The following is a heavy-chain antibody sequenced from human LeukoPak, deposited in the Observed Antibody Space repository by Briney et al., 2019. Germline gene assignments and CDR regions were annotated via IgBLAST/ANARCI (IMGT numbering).Heavy chain of an antibody. CDR2: INPSGGST. Sequence: ASVKVSCKASGYTFTSYYMHWVRQAPGQGLEWMGIINPSGGSTSYAQKFQGRVTMTRDMSTSTVYMELSSLRSEDTAVYYCARDSDPIAARPGNWFDPWGQGTLVTVSS. D-gene: IGHD6-6*01. V-gene: IGHV1-46*01. CDR3: ARDSDPIAARPGNWFDP. CDR1: GYTFTSYY. J-gene: IGHJ5*02.